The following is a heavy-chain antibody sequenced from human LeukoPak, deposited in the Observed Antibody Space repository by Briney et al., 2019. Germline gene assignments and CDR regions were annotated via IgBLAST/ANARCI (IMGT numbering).Heavy chain of an antibody. Sequence: PGGSLRLSCAVSGLNFNNYNMNWVRQAPGKGLEWVSHISSSSSTIYYADSVRGRFTVSRDNAKNSLFLQMNSLRAEDTAVYYCASVNWASGGFGHWGQGTLVTVSS. CDR2: ISSSSSTI. V-gene: IGHV3-48*04. CDR3: ASVNWASGGFGH. J-gene: IGHJ4*02. D-gene: IGHD1-1*01. CDR1: GLNFNNYN.